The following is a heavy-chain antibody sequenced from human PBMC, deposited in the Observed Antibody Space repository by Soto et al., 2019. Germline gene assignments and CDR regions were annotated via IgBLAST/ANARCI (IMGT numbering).Heavy chain of an antibody. Sequence: GGSLRLSCAASGFTFSSYAMSWVRQAPGKGLEWVANIKQDGSEKYYVDSVKGRFTISRDNAKNSLYLQMNSLRAEDTAVYYCAGIPLLWFGELLVWGQGTLVTVSS. J-gene: IGHJ4*02. V-gene: IGHV3-7*03. CDR2: IKQDGSEK. D-gene: IGHD3-10*01. CDR3: AGIPLLWFGELLV. CDR1: GFTFSSYA.